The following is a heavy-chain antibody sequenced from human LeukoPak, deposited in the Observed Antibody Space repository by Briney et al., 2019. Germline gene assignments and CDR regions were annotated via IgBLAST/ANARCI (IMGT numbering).Heavy chain of an antibody. Sequence: PGGSLRLSCAASGFTFSSYAMSWVRQAPGKGLEWVSAISGSGGSTYYADSVKGRFTISRDNSKNTLYLQMNSLRAEDTAVYYCAKGHRSSGGCYYDYWGQGTLVTVSS. V-gene: IGHV3-23*01. J-gene: IGHJ4*02. CDR3: AKGHRSSGGCYYDY. CDR2: ISGSGGST. D-gene: IGHD2-15*01. CDR1: GFTFSSYA.